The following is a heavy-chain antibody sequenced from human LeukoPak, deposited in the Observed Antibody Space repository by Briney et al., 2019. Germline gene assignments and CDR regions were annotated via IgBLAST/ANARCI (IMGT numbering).Heavy chain of an antibody. CDR3: AKDYGSGWYFDY. Sequence: GGSLRLSCAASGFTFSSYWMNWARQAPGKGLEWVASINHNGNVNYYVDSVKGRFTISRDNAKNSLYLQMSNLRAEDTAVYYCAKDYGSGWYFDYWGQGTLVTVSS. CDR1: GFTFSSYW. CDR2: INHNGNVN. V-gene: IGHV3-7*03. J-gene: IGHJ4*02. D-gene: IGHD6-19*01.